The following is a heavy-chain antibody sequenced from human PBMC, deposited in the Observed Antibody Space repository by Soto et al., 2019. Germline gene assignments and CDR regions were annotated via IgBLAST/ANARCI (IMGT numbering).Heavy chain of an antibody. CDR1: GDSVTSRDYH. V-gene: IGHV4-39*01. J-gene: IGHJ2*01. Sequence: QVQVQESGPGLVKPSETLSLTCTVSGDSVTSRDYHWAWIRQPPGKGLEWIGNVFHHGGTEYTASLRSRVTIVADTSKNQYSLKLSSVTAADTAVYYCAIRTQSLVGHWNFGLWGRGTLVTVSS. CDR2: VFHHGGT. D-gene: IGHD2-21*01. CDR3: AIRTQSLVGHWNFGL.